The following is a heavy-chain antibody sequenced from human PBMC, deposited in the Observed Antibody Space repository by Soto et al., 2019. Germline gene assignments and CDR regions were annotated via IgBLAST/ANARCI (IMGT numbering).Heavy chain of an antibody. CDR1: GFTFISYA. Sequence: EVQLLESGGGLVQPGGSLRLSCAASGFTFISYAMSWVRQAPGKGLEWVSLISGSGGTTYYADSVKGRFTISRDNSKNTLYLQMTRLRAEDTAVYYCAKTSSDSSGYFLYYFDHWGQGTLVTVSS. D-gene: IGHD3-22*01. J-gene: IGHJ4*02. CDR3: AKTSSDSSGYFLYYFDH. CDR2: ISGSGGTT. V-gene: IGHV3-23*01.